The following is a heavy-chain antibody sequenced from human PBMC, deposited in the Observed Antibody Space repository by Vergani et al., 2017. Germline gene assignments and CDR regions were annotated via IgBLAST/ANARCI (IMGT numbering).Heavy chain of an antibody. V-gene: IGHV4-39*01. Sequence: QLQLQESGPGLVKPSETLSLTCTVSGGSVSISSYYWGWIRQPPGKGLEWIGSIYYSGSTYYNPALKSRVTISVDTSKTQFSLKLSAVTAADTAVYYCARGYSTTGAPSGYWGQGTLVTVSS. D-gene: IGHD6-13*01. CDR1: GGSVSISSYY. CDR2: IYYSGST. J-gene: IGHJ4*02. CDR3: ARGYSTTGAPSGY.